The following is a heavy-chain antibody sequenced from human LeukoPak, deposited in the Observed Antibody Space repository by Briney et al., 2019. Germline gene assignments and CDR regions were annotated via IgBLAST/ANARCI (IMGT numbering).Heavy chain of an antibody. CDR1: GGSFSGYY. J-gene: IGHJ5*02. D-gene: IGHD1-1*01. Sequence: PSETLSLTCAVYGGSFSGYYWSWIRQPPGKGLEWIGEINHSGSTNYNPSLKSRVTISVHTSKNQFSLKLSSVTAADTAVYYCARVVGSRFLGNWNVGRFDPWGQGTLVTVSS. CDR3: ARVVGSRFLGNWNVGRFDP. CDR2: INHSGST. V-gene: IGHV4-34*01.